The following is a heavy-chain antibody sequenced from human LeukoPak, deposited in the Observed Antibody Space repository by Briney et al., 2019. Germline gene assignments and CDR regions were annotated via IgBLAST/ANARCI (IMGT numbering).Heavy chain of an antibody. J-gene: IGHJ4*02. Sequence: SETLSLTCAVYGGSFSGYYWSWIRQPPGKGLEWIGEINHSGSTNYNPSLKSRVTMSVDTSKNQFSLKLSSVTAADTAVYYCAREYGSGTHIDYWGQGTLVTVSS. CDR3: AREYGSGTHIDY. CDR2: INHSGST. V-gene: IGHV4-34*01. D-gene: IGHD3-10*01. CDR1: GGSFSGYY.